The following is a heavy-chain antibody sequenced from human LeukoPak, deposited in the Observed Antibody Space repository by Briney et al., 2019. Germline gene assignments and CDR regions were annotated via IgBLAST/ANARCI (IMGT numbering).Heavy chain of an antibody. CDR1: GYSFTNYW. V-gene: IGHV5-51*01. D-gene: IGHD6-6*01. J-gene: IGHJ6*03. CDR3: ARHSSSSMGRVPPSYYHYMDV. CDR2: IYPGDSGS. Sequence: GESLKISCKGFGYSFTNYWIGWVRQMPGKGLEWMGIIYPGDSGSRYSTSFQGHVTFSSVKSISTHYLQWLSPKASAAALDYLARHSSSSMGRVPPSYYHYMDVWGKGTTVTVSS.